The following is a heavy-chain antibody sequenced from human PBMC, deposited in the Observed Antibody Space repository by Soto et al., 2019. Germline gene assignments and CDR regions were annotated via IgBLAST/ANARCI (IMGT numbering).Heavy chain of an antibody. J-gene: IGHJ3*02. Sequence: EVQLLESGGGLVQPGGSLRLSCAASGFTFSSYAMSWVRQAPGKGLGWVSAISGRGGSTYYADSVKGRFTISRDNSKHTLYLQMNSLRAEATAVYYCAKELAGGYCSGGSCSGDAFDIGGQGTMVTDSS. V-gene: IGHV3-23*01. CDR1: GFTFSSYA. CDR2: ISGRGGST. CDR3: AKELAGGYCSGGSCSGDAFDI. D-gene: IGHD2-15*01.